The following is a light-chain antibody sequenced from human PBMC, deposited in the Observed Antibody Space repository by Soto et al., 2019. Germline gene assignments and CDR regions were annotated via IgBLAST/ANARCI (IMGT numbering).Light chain of an antibody. V-gene: IGKV3-20*01. CDR1: QSVSNNY. CDR3: QQYGSSGT. Sequence: EIMFAQSPGTLCLSPGERATLSCRASQSVSNNYLAWYQQKPGQAPRLLIYGASNRATGIPDRFSGSGSGTDFTLTISRLEPEDFAVYYCQQYGSSGTFGQGTKVDI. J-gene: IGKJ1*01. CDR2: GAS.